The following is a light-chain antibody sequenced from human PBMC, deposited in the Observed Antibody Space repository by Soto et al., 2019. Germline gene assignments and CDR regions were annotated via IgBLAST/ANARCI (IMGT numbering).Light chain of an antibody. Sequence: QSVLTQSSSASASLGSSVKLTCTLNSGHSSNIIAWHQQQPGKAPRYLMKLEGSGSYNKGSGVPDRFSGSRSGADRYLTISNLQFEDEADYYCETWDRNIRVFGGGTKVTVL. V-gene: IGLV4-60*02. J-gene: IGLJ2*01. CDR3: ETWDRNIRV. CDR1: SGHSSNI. CDR2: LEGSGSY.